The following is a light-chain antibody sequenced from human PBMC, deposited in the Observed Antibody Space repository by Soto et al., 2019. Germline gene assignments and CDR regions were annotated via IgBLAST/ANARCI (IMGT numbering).Light chain of an antibody. Sequence: SYELTQPPSVSVAPGQTATVSCGGNNIGGKNVHWYQQKPGQAPVLVVDDDSDRPSGIPERFSGSNSGNTATLTISRVEAGDEADYFCHVWDSSSEHVFGTGTKVTVL. CDR3: HVWDSSSEHV. V-gene: IGLV3-21*02. J-gene: IGLJ1*01. CDR2: DDS. CDR1: NIGGKN.